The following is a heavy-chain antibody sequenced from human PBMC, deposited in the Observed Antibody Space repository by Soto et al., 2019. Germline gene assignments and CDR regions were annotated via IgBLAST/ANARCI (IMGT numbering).Heavy chain of an antibody. CDR2: ISAHNGNT. CDR1: GYGFTTYG. J-gene: IGHJ4*02. D-gene: IGHD1-1*01. Sequence: QVHLVQSGAEVKKPGASVKVSCKGSGYGFTTYGITWVRQAPGQGLEWMAWISAHNGNTNYAQKLQGRVTVTRDTSTSTAYMELRSLRSDDTAVYYCATGRYGDYWGQGALVTFSS. CDR3: ATGRYGDY. V-gene: IGHV1-18*01.